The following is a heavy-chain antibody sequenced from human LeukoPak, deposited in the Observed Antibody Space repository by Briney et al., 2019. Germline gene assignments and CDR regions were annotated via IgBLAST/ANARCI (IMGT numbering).Heavy chain of an antibody. CDR1: GGSINSYY. CDR2: IYYSGST. Sequence: KPSETLSLTCTVSGGSINSYYWSWIRQPPGKRLEWIGYIYYSGSTHYNPSLKSRVTISVDTSKHQFSLKLSSVTAADTAVYYCARVGRIQLWPTFDYWGQGTLVTVSA. V-gene: IGHV4-59*01. CDR3: ARVGRIQLWPTFDY. J-gene: IGHJ4*02. D-gene: IGHD5-18*01.